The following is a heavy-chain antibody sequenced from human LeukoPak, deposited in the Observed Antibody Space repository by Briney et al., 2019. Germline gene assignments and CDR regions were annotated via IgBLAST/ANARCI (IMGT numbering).Heavy chain of an antibody. CDR3: AKDRSYRLGYFDY. CDR1: GFTFSNYG. Sequence: GGSLRLSCAASGFTFSNYGMTWVRQAPGKGLEWVSSISGSAATISYADSVKGRFTISRDNSKNTLYLQMNSLRAEDTAVYYCAKDRSYRLGYFDYWGQGTLVTVSS. D-gene: IGHD2-15*01. CDR2: ISGSAATI. V-gene: IGHV3-23*01. J-gene: IGHJ4*02.